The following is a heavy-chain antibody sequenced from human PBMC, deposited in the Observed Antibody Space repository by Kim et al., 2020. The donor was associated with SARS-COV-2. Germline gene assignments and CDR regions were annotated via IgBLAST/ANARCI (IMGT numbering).Heavy chain of an antibody. CDR1: GGSISSSSYY. J-gene: IGHJ4*02. CDR3: ARRGLVATMYFDY. D-gene: IGHD5-12*01. CDR2: IYYSGST. Sequence: SETLSLTCTVSGGSISSSSYYWGWIRQPPGKGLEWIGSIYYSGSTYYNPSLKSRVTISVDTSKNQFSLKLSSVTAADTAVYYCARRGLVATMYFDYWGQGTLGTVSS. V-gene: IGHV4-39*01.